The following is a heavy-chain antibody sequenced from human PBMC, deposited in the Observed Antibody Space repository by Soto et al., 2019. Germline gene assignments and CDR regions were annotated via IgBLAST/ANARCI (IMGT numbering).Heavy chain of an antibody. CDR3: ARAGPFGRGMDV. CDR1: GGSLRRYY. V-gene: IGHV4-59*01. D-gene: IGHD3-10*01. Sequence: SETLSPTCPVSGGSLRRYYSSWVRQPPGKGLEWIGYIYYSGSTTYNPSLKTRVTLSVDTSKNQFSLKLSSVTAADTAVYYCARAGPFGRGMDVWGQGTTVTVSS. CDR2: IYYSGST. J-gene: IGHJ6*02.